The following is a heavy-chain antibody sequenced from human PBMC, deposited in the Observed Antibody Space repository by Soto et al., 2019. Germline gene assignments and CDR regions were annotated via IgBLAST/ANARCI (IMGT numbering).Heavy chain of an antibody. Sequence: ASVKVSCKPSGFSFTGYYIHWLRPAPGQGLEWMGWINAHSGGTEYAQKFQGRVALTRDTSIATAYLTLTSLTSDDTALYYCAKDLTRQLAYWLDPWGQGTQVTVSS. CDR3: AKDLTRQLAYWLDP. V-gene: IGHV1-2*02. J-gene: IGHJ5*02. CDR1: GFSFTGYY. D-gene: IGHD6-6*01. CDR2: INAHSGGT.